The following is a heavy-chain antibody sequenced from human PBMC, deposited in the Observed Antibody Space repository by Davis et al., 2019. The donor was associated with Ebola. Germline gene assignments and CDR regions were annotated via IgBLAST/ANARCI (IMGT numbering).Heavy chain of an antibody. V-gene: IGHV4-34*01. J-gene: IGHJ4*02. CDR2: INHSGST. Sequence: MPGGSLRLSCAVYGGSFSGYYWSWIRQPPGKGLEWIGEINHSGSTNYNPSLKSRVTISVDTSKNQFSLKLSSVTAADTAVYYCARSRDDYVWGSYRTAQKDTYYFDYWGQGTLVTVSS. CDR1: GGSFSGYY. D-gene: IGHD3-16*02. CDR3: ARSRDDYVWGSYRTAQKDTYYFDY.